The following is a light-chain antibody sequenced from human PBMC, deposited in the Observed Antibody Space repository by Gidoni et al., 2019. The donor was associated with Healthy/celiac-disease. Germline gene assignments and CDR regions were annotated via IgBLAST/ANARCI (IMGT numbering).Light chain of an antibody. Sequence: QSALTQPASVSGSPGQSITISCTGTSSDVGGHNYVSWYQQHPGKAPKLMIYEVSYRPSGVSNRFSGSKSGNTASLTISGLQAEDEADYYCSSYTSSSTLEGVFGTGTKVTVL. CDR2: EVS. J-gene: IGLJ1*01. CDR3: SSYTSSSTLEGV. CDR1: SSDVGGHNY. V-gene: IGLV2-14*01.